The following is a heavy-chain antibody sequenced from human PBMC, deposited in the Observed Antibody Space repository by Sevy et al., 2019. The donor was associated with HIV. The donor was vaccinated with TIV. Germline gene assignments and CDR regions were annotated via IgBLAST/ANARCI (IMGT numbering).Heavy chain of an antibody. Sequence: GGSLRLSCAASGFTFSTYWMSWVRQAPGKGLQWVANIKHDGTEKYYVDSVKGRFTISRDNAKNSLYLQMNSLRAEDTAVYYCARYNRYGSARIITPGFHPWGQGTLVTVSS. J-gene: IGHJ5*02. V-gene: IGHV3-7*01. D-gene: IGHD3-10*01. CDR1: GFTFSTYW. CDR2: IKHDGTEK. CDR3: ARYNRYGSARIITPGFHP.